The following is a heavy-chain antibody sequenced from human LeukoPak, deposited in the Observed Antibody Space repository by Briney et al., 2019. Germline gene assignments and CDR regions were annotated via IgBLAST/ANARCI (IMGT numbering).Heavy chain of an antibody. J-gene: IGHJ4*02. Sequence: GASVKVSCKASGGTFSSYAISWVRQAPGQGLEWMGGIIPIFGTANYAQKFQGRVTITADESTSTAYMELSSLRSEDTAVYDCSTAEAAAGNPFDYWGQGTLVTVSS. D-gene: IGHD6-13*01. CDR3: STAEAAAGNPFDY. CDR1: GGTFSSYA. CDR2: IIPIFGTA. V-gene: IGHV1-69*13.